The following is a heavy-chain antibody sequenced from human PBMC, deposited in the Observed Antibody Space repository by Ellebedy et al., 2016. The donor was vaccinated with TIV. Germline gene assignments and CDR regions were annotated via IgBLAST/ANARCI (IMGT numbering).Heavy chain of an antibody. Sequence: SETLSLXXTVSGGSISSGGYFWNWIRQHPGKGLEWIGYMSYSGNTYYNPSLRSRITISADTSKSQLSLKLSSVTAADTAVYYCARGALKGHCSGPACRDFDYWGQGTLVTVSS. CDR1: GGSISSGGYF. D-gene: IGHD2-15*01. CDR2: MSYSGNT. CDR3: ARGALKGHCSGPACRDFDY. V-gene: IGHV4-31*03. J-gene: IGHJ4*02.